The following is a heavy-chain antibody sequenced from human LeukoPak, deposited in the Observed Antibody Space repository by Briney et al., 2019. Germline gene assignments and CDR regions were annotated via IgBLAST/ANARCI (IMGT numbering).Heavy chain of an antibody. CDR2: INSDGSST. V-gene: IGHV3-74*01. CDR1: GFTFSSYW. Sequence: QPGGSLRLSCAASGFTFSSYWMHWVRQAPGKGLVWVSRINSDGSSTSYADSVKGRFTISRDNAKNTLYLQMNSLRAEDTAVYYCARGTPEYYDILTGPPDYWGQGTLVTVSS. CDR3: ARGTPEYYDILTGPPDY. J-gene: IGHJ4*02. D-gene: IGHD3-9*01.